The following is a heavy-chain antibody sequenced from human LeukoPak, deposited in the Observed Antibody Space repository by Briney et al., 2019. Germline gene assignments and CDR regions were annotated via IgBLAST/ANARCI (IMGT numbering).Heavy chain of an antibody. J-gene: IGHJ6*04. Sequence: PSETLSLTCTVSGGSVSSGSYYWSWIRQPPGKGLEWIGYIYYSGSTNYNPPLKSRVTISVGTSKNQFSLKLSSVTAADTAVYYCARDWDWNDDYYYYGMDVWGKGTTVTVSS. D-gene: IGHD1-1*01. CDR1: GGSVSSGSYY. CDR3: ARDWDWNDDYYYYGMDV. CDR2: IYYSGST. V-gene: IGHV4-61*01.